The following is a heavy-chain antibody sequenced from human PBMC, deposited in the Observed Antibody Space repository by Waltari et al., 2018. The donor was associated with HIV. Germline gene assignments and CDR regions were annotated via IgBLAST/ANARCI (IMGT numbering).Heavy chain of an antibody. CDR3: ARAGSVFGTSPYGMDV. CDR1: AGPIRRGDYS. Sequence: QVQLQESRPGLVKPSQTLSLTCPVSAGPIRRGDYSWSWIRQPPGKGLEWIGYIYYSGSTYYNPSLKSRVTISVDTSKNQFSLKLSSVSAADTAVYYCARAGSVFGTSPYGMDVWGQGTTVTVSS. J-gene: IGHJ6*02. D-gene: IGHD2-2*01. CDR2: IYYSGST. V-gene: IGHV4-30-4*01.